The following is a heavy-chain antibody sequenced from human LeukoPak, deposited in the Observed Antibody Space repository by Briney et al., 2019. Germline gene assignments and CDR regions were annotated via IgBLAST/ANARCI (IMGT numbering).Heavy chain of an antibody. J-gene: IGHJ5*02. CDR3: ARDRGIWFRELLRWFDP. D-gene: IGHD3-10*01. CDR2: ISAYNGNT. CDR1: GYTFTSYG. V-gene: IGHV1-18*01. Sequence: ASVKVSCKASGYTFTSYGIIWVRQAPGQGLEWMGWISAYNGNTNYAQKLQGRVTMTTDTSTSTAYMELRSLRSDDTAVYYCARDRGIWFRELLRWFDPWGQGNLVTVSS.